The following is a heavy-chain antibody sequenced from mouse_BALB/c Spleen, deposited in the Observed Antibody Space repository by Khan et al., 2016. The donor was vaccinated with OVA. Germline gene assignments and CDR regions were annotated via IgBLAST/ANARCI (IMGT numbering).Heavy chain of an antibody. CDR1: GYSITSGYF. V-gene: IGHV3-6*02. CDR3: ARGGSSGPAWFPY. D-gene: IGHD3-1*01. J-gene: IGHJ3*01. Sequence: EVQLQESGPGLVKPSQSLSPTCSVTGYSITSGYFWNWIRQFPGNKLEWMGYIRYAGNSNYNPSLKNRISITRDTSTNPFFLKLNSGTPEDQATYYCARGGSSGPAWFPYWGQGTLVTVSA. CDR2: IRYAGNS.